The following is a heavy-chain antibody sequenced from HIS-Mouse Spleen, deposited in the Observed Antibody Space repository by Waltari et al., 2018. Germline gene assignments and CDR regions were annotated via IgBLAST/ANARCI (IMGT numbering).Heavy chain of an antibody. CDR1: GGSISSGGYY. CDR2: IYYSGSS. J-gene: IGHJ4*02. D-gene: IGHD3-3*01. V-gene: IGHV4-31*03. CDR3: ARGGGALRFLEWLYFDY. Sequence: QVQLQESGPGLVKPSQTLSLTCTVSGGSISSGGYYWSWVRQHPGKGLEWIGYIYYSGSSYQHPSLKSRVTISVDTSKNQFSLKLSSVTAADTAVYYCARGGGALRFLEWLYFDYWGQGTLVTVSS.